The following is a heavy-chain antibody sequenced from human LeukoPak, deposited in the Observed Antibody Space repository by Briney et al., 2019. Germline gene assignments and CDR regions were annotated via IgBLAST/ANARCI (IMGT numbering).Heavy chain of an antibody. CDR1: GFTFSHYG. D-gene: IGHD4-11*01. J-gene: IGHJ5*01. Sequence: PGRSLRLSCAASGFTFSHYGMHWVRQAPGKGLEWVAVIWSDGTNQYYADSVKGRFTSSRYDSGNTVYLQMNSLRPEDTGVYYCAKDAQRGFDYINSLESWGQGTPVTVST. V-gene: IGHV3-33*06. CDR3: AKDAQRGFDYINSLES. CDR2: IWSDGTNQ.